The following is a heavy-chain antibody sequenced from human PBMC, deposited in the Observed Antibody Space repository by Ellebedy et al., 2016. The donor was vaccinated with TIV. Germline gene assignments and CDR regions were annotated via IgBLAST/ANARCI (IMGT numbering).Heavy chain of an antibody. Sequence: ASVKVSCKASGYTFTGYCMHWVRQAPGQGLEWMGWINPNSGGTNHAQKFQGRVTMTRDTSISTAYMELSRLRSDDTAGYYCARAGHSAGIAVAGKFGYWGQGTLVTVSS. J-gene: IGHJ4*02. V-gene: IGHV1-2*02. CDR1: GYTFTGYC. CDR3: ARAGHSAGIAVAGKFGY. D-gene: IGHD6-19*01. CDR2: INPNSGGT.